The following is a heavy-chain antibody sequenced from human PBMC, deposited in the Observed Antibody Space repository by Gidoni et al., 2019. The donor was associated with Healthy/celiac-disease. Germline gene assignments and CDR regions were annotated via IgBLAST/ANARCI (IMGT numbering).Heavy chain of an antibody. CDR3: AREQWELDAFDI. CDR2: INSDGSST. D-gene: IGHD1-26*01. J-gene: IGHJ3*02. V-gene: IGHV3-74*01. CDR1: GFTFSSYW. Sequence: EVQLVESGGGLVQPGGSLRLSCAASGFTFSSYWMHWFRQAPGKGLVWVSRINSDGSSTSYADSVKGRFTISRDNAKNTLYLQMNSLRAEDTAVYYCAREQWELDAFDIWGQGTMVTVSS.